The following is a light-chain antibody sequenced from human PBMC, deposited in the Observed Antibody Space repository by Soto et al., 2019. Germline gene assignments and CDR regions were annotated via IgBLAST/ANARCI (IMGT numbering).Light chain of an antibody. V-gene: IGKV1-9*01. CDR3: QQLRAYPHT. Sequence: DIQLTQSPPFLSASVGDRVTVTCRASQTINNYLAWFRKKEGKAPEFLIYPASTLQGGVPSRFSGHGFGINFTLTISCLQPEDFATYYCQQLRAYPHTFGQGTKLDIK. CDR2: PAS. CDR1: QTINNY. J-gene: IGKJ2*01.